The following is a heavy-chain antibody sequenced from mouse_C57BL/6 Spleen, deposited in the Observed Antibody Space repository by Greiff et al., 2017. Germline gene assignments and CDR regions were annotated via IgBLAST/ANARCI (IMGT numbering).Heavy chain of an antibody. CDR1: GYTFTDYY. V-gene: IGHV1-26*01. CDR3: ARKGTGTPFAY. CDR2: INPNNGGT. Sequence: EVQLQQSGPELVKPGASVKISCKASGYTFTDYYMNWVKQSHGKSLEWIGDINPNNGGTSYNQKFKGKATLTVDKSSSTAYMELRSLTSEDSAVYYCARKGTGTPFAYWGQGTLVTVSA. D-gene: IGHD4-1*01. J-gene: IGHJ3*01.